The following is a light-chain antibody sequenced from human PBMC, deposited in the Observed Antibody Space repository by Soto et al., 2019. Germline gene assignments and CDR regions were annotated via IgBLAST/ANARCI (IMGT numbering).Light chain of an antibody. CDR1: QSISSW. CDR2: KAS. J-gene: IGKJ1*01. V-gene: IGKV1-5*03. Sequence: DIQMTQSPSTLSASVGDRVTITCRASQSISSWLAWYQQRPGKAPRLLIYKASNLESGVPSRFSGSGSGTEFTLTISSLQPDDSATYYCQQYTYNWTLGQGTKVAIK. CDR3: QQYTYNWT.